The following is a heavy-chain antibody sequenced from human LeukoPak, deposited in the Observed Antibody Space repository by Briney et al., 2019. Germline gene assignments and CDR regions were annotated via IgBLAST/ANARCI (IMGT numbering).Heavy chain of an antibody. D-gene: IGHD5-18*01. V-gene: IGHV5-51*01. CDR2: IYPGYSDT. CDR3: ARRGEAMDPFDY. CDR1: GYSFTSYW. J-gene: IGHJ4*02. Sequence: GEPLKISCKDSGYSFTSYWIGWVRQMPGKGLEWMGIIYPGYSDTRYSPSFQGQVTISADKSINTAYLQWSSLKASDTAIYYCARRGEAMDPFDYWGQGTLVTVSS.